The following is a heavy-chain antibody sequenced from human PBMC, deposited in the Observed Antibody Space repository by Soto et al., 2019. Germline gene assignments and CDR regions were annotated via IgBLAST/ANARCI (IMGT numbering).Heavy chain of an antibody. J-gene: IGHJ4*02. CDR3: SRGILV. V-gene: IGHV4-31*03. D-gene: IGHD5-18*01. Sequence: QVQLQESGPGLVKPSQTLSLTCTVPGGSINSGGYCWSWIRQHPGKGLDWIGCISYGGSTSYNPSLKSRVTISVDTSKNQFSLKLTSVTAADTAVYYCSRGILVWGQGALITVSS. CDR1: GGSINSGGYC. CDR2: ISYGGST.